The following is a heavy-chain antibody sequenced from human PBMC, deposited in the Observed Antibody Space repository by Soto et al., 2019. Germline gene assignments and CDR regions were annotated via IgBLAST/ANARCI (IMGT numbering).Heavy chain of an antibody. V-gene: IGHV1-2*04. J-gene: IGHJ6*02. CDR1: GDTFTGYY. Sequence: GPPARASCKASGDTFTGYYMHWVRQPPAQGLEWMGWISPNSGGTNYAQKFQGWGTMTRDTSSGTAYMELSRLRSDGTAVYYCARYYGGYGMDVSGQGTTVTVSS. CDR3: ARYYGGYGMDV. CDR2: ISPNSGGT. D-gene: IGHD3-10*01.